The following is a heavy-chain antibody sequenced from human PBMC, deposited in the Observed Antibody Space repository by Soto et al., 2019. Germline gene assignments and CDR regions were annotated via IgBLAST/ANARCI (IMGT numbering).Heavy chain of an antibody. D-gene: IGHD6-13*01. CDR2: INPNSGNT. CDR3: ARGLAAGRGWFDP. Sequence: SVKVSCKASGYTFTGYYMHWVRQAPGQGLEWMGWINPNSGNTGYAQKFQGRVTMTRNTSISTAYMELSSLRSEDTAVYYCARGLAAGRGWFDPWVQGTLVTVSA. CDR1: GYTFTGYY. V-gene: IGHV1-8*02. J-gene: IGHJ5*02.